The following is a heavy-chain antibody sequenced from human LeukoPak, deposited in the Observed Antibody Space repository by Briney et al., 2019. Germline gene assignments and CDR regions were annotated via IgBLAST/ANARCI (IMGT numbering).Heavy chain of an antibody. D-gene: IGHD6-6*01. J-gene: IGHJ4*02. Sequence: GASVKVSCKVSGYTLTELSMHWVRQAPGQGLEWMGIINPSGGSTSYAQKFQGRVTMTRDMSTSTVYMELSSLRSEDTAVYYCARPIAARVLAFDYWGQGTLVTVSS. CDR3: ARPIAARVLAFDY. V-gene: IGHV1-46*01. CDR1: GYTLTELS. CDR2: INPSGGST.